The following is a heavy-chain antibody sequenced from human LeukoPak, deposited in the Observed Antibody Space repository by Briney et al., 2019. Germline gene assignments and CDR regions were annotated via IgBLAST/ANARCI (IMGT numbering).Heavy chain of an antibody. CDR2: IYPGDSDT. D-gene: IGHD4-23*01. V-gene: IGHV5-51*01. Sequence: GESLKISCKGSGYSFTSYWIGWVRQMPGKGLEWMGMIYPGDSDTRYSPSFQGQVTISADKSISTAYLQWSSLKASDTAMYYCARVVLDYGGNSECYFDYWGQGTLVTVSS. CDR3: ARVVLDYGGNSECYFDY. J-gene: IGHJ4*02. CDR1: GYSFTSYW.